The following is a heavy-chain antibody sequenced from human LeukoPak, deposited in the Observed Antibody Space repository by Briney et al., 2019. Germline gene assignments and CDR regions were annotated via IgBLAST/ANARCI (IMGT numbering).Heavy chain of an antibody. CDR3: ARRVGYFDY. V-gene: IGHV4-34*01. Sequence: SETLSLTCVVYGGSFSGYYWSWIRQPPGKGLEWIGEINHSGSTNYDPSLKSRVTISVDTSKNQFSLKLSSVTAADTAVYYCARRVGYFDYWGQGTLVTVSP. J-gene: IGHJ4*02. CDR1: GGSFSGYY. CDR2: INHSGST.